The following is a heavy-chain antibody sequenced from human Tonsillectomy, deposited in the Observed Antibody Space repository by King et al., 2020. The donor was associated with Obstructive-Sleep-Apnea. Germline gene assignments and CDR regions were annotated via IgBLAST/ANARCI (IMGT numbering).Heavy chain of an antibody. CDR1: GFTFSTYS. CDR2: ISSSGRSI. CDR3: AKNNVYGDSGYYFGMDV. Sequence: VQLVESGGGLVKPGGSLRLSCAASGFTFSTYSMNWVRQAQGKGLEWVSSISSSGRSIYYADSVKGRFTISRDNAKKSLYLQMNSLRVEDTALYYCAKNNVYGDSGYYFGMDVWGQGTTVTVSS. D-gene: IGHD4-17*01. J-gene: IGHJ6*02. V-gene: IGHV3-21*01.